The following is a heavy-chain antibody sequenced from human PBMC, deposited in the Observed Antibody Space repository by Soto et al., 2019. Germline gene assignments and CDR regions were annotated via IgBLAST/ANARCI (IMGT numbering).Heavy chain of an antibody. CDR3: ARWPQLEPRFDY. CDR1: GGSISSGGYY. V-gene: IGHV4-31*03. J-gene: IGHJ4*02. Sequence: SETLSLTCTVSGGSISSGGYYWSWIRQDPGKGLEWIGYIYYSGSTYYNPSLKSRGTISVDTSKNQFSLKLSSVTAADTAVYYCARWPQLEPRFDYWGQGTLVTVSS. D-gene: IGHD1-1*01. CDR2: IYYSGST.